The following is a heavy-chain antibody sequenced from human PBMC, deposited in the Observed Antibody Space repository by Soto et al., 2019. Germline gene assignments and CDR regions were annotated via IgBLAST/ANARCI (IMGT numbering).Heavy chain of an antibody. Sequence: DVQLLESGGGLVQPGGSLRLSCAASGLAFSSHAMTWVRQAPGKGLVWVSSISGSGGSTSYAVSVKGRFAVSRDDSKNTLYLQMNSLRVEDTAVYYCAKAFGYSNTWYARNWFDPWGQGTLVTVSS. CDR1: GLAFSSHA. J-gene: IGHJ5*02. D-gene: IGHD6-13*01. V-gene: IGHV3-23*01. CDR3: AKAFGYSNTWYARNWFDP. CDR2: ISGSGGST.